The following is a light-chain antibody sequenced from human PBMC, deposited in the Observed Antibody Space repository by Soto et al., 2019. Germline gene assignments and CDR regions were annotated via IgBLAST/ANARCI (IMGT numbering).Light chain of an antibody. CDR1: SSDIGAYNY. CDR3: ASYTGTSNDVL. Sequence: QSALTQPASVSGSPGQSITIYCAGTSSDIGAYNYVSWYQQHPGRAPKLMLYEVSHRPSGVSNRFSGSKSANTASLTISGLQPEDEADYYCASYTGTSNDVLFGGGTKLTV. V-gene: IGLV2-14*01. J-gene: IGLJ2*01. CDR2: EVS.